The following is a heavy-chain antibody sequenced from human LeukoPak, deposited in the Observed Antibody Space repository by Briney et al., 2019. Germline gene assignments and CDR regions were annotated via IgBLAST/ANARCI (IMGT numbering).Heavy chain of an antibody. J-gene: IGHJ4*02. V-gene: IGHV4-59*01. CDR1: GGSISSYY. Sequence: SETLSLTCTVSGGSISSYYWSWIRQPPGKGLEWIGYIYYSGSTNYNPSLKSRVTISVDTSKNQFSLKLSSVTAADTAVYYCARVKYYFDYWGQGTLVTVSS. CDR2: IYYSGST. CDR3: ARVKYYFDY.